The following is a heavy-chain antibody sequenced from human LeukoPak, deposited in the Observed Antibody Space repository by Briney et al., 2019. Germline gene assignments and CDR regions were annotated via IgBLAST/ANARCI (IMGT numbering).Heavy chain of an antibody. D-gene: IGHD2-2*01. CDR3: ARSKAHLSTSWYGTWFDP. V-gene: IGHV4-38-2*02. CDR1: GYSASSGYY. Sequence: PSETLSLTCTVSGYSASSGYYWGWVRQPPGKGLEWIGSMYHSGDTYYNPSLKSRVAISVDTSKNQLSLKLSSVTAADTAVYYCARSKAHLSTSWYGTWFDPWGQGTLVTVSS. J-gene: IGHJ5*02. CDR2: MYHSGDT.